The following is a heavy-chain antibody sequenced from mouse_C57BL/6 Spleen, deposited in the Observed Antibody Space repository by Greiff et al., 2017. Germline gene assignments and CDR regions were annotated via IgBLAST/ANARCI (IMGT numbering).Heavy chain of an antibody. D-gene: IGHD1-1*01. CDR3: ARDTITTVVFDY. CDR1: GYTFTSYW. V-gene: IGHV1-64*01. CDR2: IHPNSGST. Sequence: QVQLQQPGAELVKPGASVKLSCKASGYTFTSYWMHWVKQRPGQGLEWIGMIHPNSGSTNYNEKFKSKATLTVDKSSSTAYMQLSSLTSEDSAVYYCARDTITTVVFDYWGQGTTLTVSS. J-gene: IGHJ2*01.